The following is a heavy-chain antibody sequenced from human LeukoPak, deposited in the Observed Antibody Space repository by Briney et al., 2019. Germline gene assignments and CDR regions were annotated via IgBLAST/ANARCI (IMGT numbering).Heavy chain of an antibody. CDR1: GFTFSSYA. CDR3: ARDPWGIGPAFDY. J-gene: IGHJ4*02. CDR2: ISGSGGST. D-gene: IGHD1-26*01. V-gene: IGHV3-23*01. Sequence: GGSLRLSCAASGFTFSSYAMSWVRQAPGKGLEWVSAISGSGGSTYYADSVKGRFTISRDNSKNTLYLQMNSLRAEDTAVYHCARDPWGIGPAFDYWGRGTLVTVSS.